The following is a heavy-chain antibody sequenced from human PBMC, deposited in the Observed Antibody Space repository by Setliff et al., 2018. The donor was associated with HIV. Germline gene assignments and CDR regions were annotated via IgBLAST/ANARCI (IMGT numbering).Heavy chain of an antibody. D-gene: IGHD5-12*01. CDR3: VRVWLHKDADIPRFDP. J-gene: IGHJ5*02. CDR2: IYHSGSS. CDR1: GYSVNSDYQ. V-gene: IGHV4-38-2*01. Sequence: SETLSLTCVVSGYSVNSDYQWGWIRQSPGGGLQWIGHIYHSGSSYYNPFLRGRITMSIDTSTDQFSLKLSSLTAADTAVYYCVRVWLHKDADIPRFDPWGQGIRVTVSS.